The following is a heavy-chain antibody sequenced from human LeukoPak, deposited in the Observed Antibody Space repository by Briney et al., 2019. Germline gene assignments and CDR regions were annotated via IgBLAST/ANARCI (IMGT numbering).Heavy chain of an antibody. Sequence: GGSLRLSCAASGFTFSPYAMSWVRQAPGKGLEWVSSIGASHTAFYADSVEGRFTISRDNAKSSLFLQMNRLGAEDTAVYYCARSLDYYGSGRFDYWGQGTLLSVSS. CDR2: IGASHTA. J-gene: IGHJ4*02. CDR3: ARSLDYYGSGRFDY. D-gene: IGHD3-10*01. CDR1: GFTFSPYA. V-gene: IGHV3-69-1*01.